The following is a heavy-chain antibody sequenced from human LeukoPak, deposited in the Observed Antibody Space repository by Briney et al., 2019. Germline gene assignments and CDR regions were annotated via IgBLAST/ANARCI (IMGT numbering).Heavy chain of an antibody. CDR1: GFTFNTYN. D-gene: IGHD4-17*01. J-gene: IGHJ1*01. CDR3: ARDDYGDYQGFQL. Sequence: PGGSLRLSCAASGFTFNTYNMNWVRQAPEKGLEWVSSITGNSNYIYYADSVKGRFTVSRDNAKNSLYLQMNSLTAEDTAVYFCARDDYGDYQGFQLWGQGTLVTVSS. CDR2: ITGNSNYI. V-gene: IGHV3-21*01.